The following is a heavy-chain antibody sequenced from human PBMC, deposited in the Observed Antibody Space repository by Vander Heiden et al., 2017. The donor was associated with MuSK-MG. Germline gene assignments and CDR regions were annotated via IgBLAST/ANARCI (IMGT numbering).Heavy chain of an antibody. CDR3: ARAHCSSTSCYAYNWFDP. Sequence: QVQLVQSGAEVKTPGSSVKVSCKASGGTFSSYAISWVRQAPGQGLEWMGRIIPILGIANYAQKFQGRVTITADKSTSTAYMELSSLRSEETAVYYCARAHCSSTSCYAYNWFDPWGQGTLVTVSS. V-gene: IGHV1-69*04. CDR1: GGTFSSYA. CDR2: IIPILGIA. D-gene: IGHD2-2*01. J-gene: IGHJ5*02.